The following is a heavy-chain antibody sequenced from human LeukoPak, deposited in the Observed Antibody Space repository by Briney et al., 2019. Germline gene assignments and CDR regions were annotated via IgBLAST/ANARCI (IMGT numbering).Heavy chain of an antibody. J-gene: IGHJ3*02. CDR3: ARDSASIGHNDAFDI. CDR1: GFTVSSNY. CDR2: IYSGGST. V-gene: IGHV3-53*01. D-gene: IGHD3-22*01. Sequence: PGGSLRLSCAASGFTVSSNYMSWVRQAPGKGLEWVSVIYSGGSTYYADSVKGRFTISRDNSKNTLYLQMNSLRAEDTAVYYCARDSASIGHNDAFDIWGQGTMVTVSS.